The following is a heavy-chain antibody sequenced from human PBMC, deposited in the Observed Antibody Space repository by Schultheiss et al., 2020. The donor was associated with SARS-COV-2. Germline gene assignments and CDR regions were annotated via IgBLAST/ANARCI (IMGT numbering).Heavy chain of an antibody. CDR1: GGSISSGGYY. J-gene: IGHJ6*03. CDR3: ATGSIYYHSSGYPDYYNMDV. Sequence: SQTLSLTCTVSGGSISSGGYYWNWIRQHPGKGLEWIGYIYYSGSTYYNPSLKSRVTISVDTSKNQFSLKLSSVTAADTAVYYCATGSIYYHSSGYPDYYNMDVWGQGTTVTVSS. CDR2: IYYSGST. D-gene: IGHD3-22*01. V-gene: IGHV4-31*03.